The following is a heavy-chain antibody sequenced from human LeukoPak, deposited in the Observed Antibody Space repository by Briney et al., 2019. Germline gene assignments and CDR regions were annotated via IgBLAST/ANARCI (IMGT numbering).Heavy chain of an antibody. D-gene: IGHD6-13*01. Sequence: GSLRLSCAASGFTFSSYSMNWVRQAPGKGLEWVSSISSSSSYIYYADSVKGRFTISRDNAKNSLYLQMNSLRAEDTAVYYCARRQQLSPYYYFGMDVWGQGTTVTVSS. CDR2: ISSSSSYI. CDR1: GFTFSSYS. V-gene: IGHV3-21*01. J-gene: IGHJ6*02. CDR3: ARRQQLSPYYYFGMDV.